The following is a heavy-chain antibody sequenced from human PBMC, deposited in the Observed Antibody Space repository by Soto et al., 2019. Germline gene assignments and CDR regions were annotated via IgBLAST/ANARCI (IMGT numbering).Heavy chain of an antibody. J-gene: IGHJ4*02. CDR1: GFTFSNYF. D-gene: IGHD5-12*01. CDR2: INSDGTT. CDR3: AKFDSTSNSGYDSFDC. V-gene: IGHV3-74*01. Sequence: GGSLRLSCAASGFTFSNYFMHWVRQAPGKGLVWVSRINSDGTTNYADSVKGRFTISRDNAKNTLYLQMTSLRPEDTAVYYCAKFDSTSNSGYDSFDCWGQGTLVTVSS.